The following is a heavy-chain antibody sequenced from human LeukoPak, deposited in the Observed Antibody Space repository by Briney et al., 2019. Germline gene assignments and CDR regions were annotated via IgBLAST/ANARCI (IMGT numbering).Heavy chain of an antibody. Sequence: SETLSLTCAVYGGSFSGYYWSWIRQPPGKGLEWIGEINHSGSTNYNPSLKSRVTISVDTSKNQFSLKLRSVTAADTAVYYCARAVTIFGVVKRRWFDPWGQGTLVTVSS. CDR2: INHSGST. CDR3: ARAVTIFGVVKRRWFDP. J-gene: IGHJ5*02. D-gene: IGHD3-3*01. V-gene: IGHV4-34*01. CDR1: GGSFSGYY.